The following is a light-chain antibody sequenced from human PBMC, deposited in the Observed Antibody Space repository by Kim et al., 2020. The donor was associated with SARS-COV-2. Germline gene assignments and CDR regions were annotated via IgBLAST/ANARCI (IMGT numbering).Light chain of an antibody. J-gene: IGLJ2*01. V-gene: IGLV3-1*01. Sequence: YELTQPPSVSVSPGQTASITCSGDKLGDRYVCWYQQKPGQSPALVIYQDAKRPSGIPERISGSNSGNTATLTISGTQPMDEADYYCQAWDSSTVVFGGG. CDR2: QDA. CDR3: QAWDSSTVV. CDR1: KLGDRY.